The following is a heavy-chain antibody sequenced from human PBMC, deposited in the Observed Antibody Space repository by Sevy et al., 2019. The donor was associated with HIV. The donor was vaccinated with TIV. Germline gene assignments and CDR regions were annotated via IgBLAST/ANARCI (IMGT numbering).Heavy chain of an antibody. D-gene: IGHD3-22*01. V-gene: IGHV3-15*01. CDR3: TTDLGFNMMIY. J-gene: IGHJ4*02. Sequence: GGSLRLSCAASGFTFSNAWMSWVRQAPGKGLEWVGRIKSNTDGGTTDYAAPVKGRFTISRDDSKNTLYLQMNSLKTEDTAVYYCTTDLGFNMMIYWGQGTLVTVSS. CDR2: IKSNTDGGTT. CDR1: GFTFSNAW.